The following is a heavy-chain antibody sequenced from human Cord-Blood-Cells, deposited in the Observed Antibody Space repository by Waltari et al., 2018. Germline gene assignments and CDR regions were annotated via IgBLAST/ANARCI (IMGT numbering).Heavy chain of an antibody. Sequence: QVQLQQWGAGLLKPSETLSLTCAVYGGSFSGYYWSWIRQPPGTGLEWSGEINHSGSTNYNPSLKSRVTISVDTSKNQFSLKLSSVTAADTAVYYCARGFLELRPFDYWGQGTLVTVSS. CDR2: INHSGST. CDR3: ARGFLELRPFDY. D-gene: IGHD1-7*01. V-gene: IGHV4-34*01. J-gene: IGHJ4*02. CDR1: GGSFSGYY.